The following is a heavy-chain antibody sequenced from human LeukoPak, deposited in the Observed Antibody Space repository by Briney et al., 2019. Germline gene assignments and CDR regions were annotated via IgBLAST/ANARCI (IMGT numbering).Heavy chain of an antibody. CDR3: ARGVVRQLDGVYFDY. CDR1: GFTFSNYD. V-gene: IGHV3-30*03. J-gene: IGHJ4*02. CDR2: ISSDGSNK. Sequence: GRSLRLSCAASGFTFSNYDMHWVRQAPGKGLEWVAGISSDGSNKYYADSVKGRFTISRDNAKNSLYLQMNSLRAEDTAVYYCARGVVRQLDGVYFDYWGQGTLVTVSS. D-gene: IGHD2-2*01.